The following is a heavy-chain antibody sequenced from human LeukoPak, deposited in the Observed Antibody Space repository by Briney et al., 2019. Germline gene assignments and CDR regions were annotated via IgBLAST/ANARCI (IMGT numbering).Heavy chain of an antibody. Sequence: GRSLRLSCAASGFTFSEYTIHWVRQAPGKGLEWVAVMSNDGSIKKYANSVKGRFTISRDNSKSMLYLQMDSLRAEDTAVYYCAKGSSTFDYWGQGTLVTVSS. CDR2: MSNDGSIK. J-gene: IGHJ4*02. V-gene: IGHV3-30-3*01. CDR1: GFTFSEYT. CDR3: AKGSSTFDY. D-gene: IGHD2-15*01.